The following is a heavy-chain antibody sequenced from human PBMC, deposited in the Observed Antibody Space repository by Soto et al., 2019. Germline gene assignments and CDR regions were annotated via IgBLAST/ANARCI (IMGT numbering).Heavy chain of an antibody. CDR3: VSAAKWELLFDY. V-gene: IGHV4-39*01. J-gene: IGHJ4*02. D-gene: IGHD1-26*01. Sequence: QLQLQESGPGLVKPSETLSLTCTVSGGSISSSNYYWAWIRQPPGKGLEWIGIIYYTEGTYYNPSLKSRVTISVDTSKNQVSLKLFSVTAADTAVYYCVSAAKWELLFDYWGQGTLVTVSS. CDR1: GGSISSSNYY. CDR2: IYYTEGT.